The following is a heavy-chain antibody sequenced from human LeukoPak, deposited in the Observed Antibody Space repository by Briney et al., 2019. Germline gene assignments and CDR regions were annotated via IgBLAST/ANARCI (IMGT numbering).Heavy chain of an antibody. Sequence: SETLSLTCTVSGASISDYYWSWIRQPPGKGLEWIGYIYHGGSTNYNPSLKSRVTISVDTSKNQFSLKLNSVTAADTAIYYCARDLHRVDSGDYRATHYYYMDVWGKGTTVTVSS. CDR2: IYHGGST. CDR1: GASISDYY. CDR3: ARDLHRVDSGDYRATHYYYMDV. J-gene: IGHJ6*03. V-gene: IGHV4-59*01. D-gene: IGHD3-3*01.